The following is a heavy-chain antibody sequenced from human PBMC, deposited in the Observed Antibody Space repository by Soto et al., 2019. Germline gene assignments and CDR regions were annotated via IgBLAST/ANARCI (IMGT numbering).Heavy chain of an antibody. CDR1: GYTFTGYY. CDR3: ARGKYCTNGVCYTAYYYGMDV. Sequence: GASVKVSCKASGYTFTGYYMHWVRQAPGQGLEWMGWINPNSGGTNYAQKFQGRVTMTRDTSISTAYMELSRLRSDDTAVYYCARGKYCTNGVCYTAYYYGMDVWGQGTTVTVSS. D-gene: IGHD2-8*01. J-gene: IGHJ6*02. V-gene: IGHV1-2*02. CDR2: INPNSGGT.